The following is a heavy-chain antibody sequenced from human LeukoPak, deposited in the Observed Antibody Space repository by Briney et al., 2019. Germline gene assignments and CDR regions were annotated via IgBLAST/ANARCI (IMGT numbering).Heavy chain of an antibody. Sequence: SETLSLTCNVSGGSISSSSYYWGWIRQPPGKGLEWIGSIYFSGRTYYNMSLKSRVTISIDTSKDQFSLKVNSVTAADTAVYYCARDNPYGSGTDYWGQGTLVTVSS. CDR1: GGSISSSSYY. D-gene: IGHD3-10*01. J-gene: IGHJ4*02. V-gene: IGHV4-39*07. CDR3: ARDNPYGSGTDY. CDR2: IYFSGRT.